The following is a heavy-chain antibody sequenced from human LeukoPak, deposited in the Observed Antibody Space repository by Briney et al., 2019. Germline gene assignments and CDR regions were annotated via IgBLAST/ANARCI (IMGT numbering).Heavy chain of an antibody. Sequence: PSETLSLTCAVHGGSFSGYYWSWIRQPPGKGLEWIGEINHSGSTNYNPSLKSRVTISVDTSKNQFSLKLSSVTAADTAVYYCARGPYCRGGSCSIGLSNLYYFDYWGQGTLVTVSS. V-gene: IGHV4-34*01. CDR3: ARGPYCRGGSCSIGLSNLYYFDY. CDR1: GGSFSGYY. CDR2: INHSGST. J-gene: IGHJ4*02. D-gene: IGHD2-15*01.